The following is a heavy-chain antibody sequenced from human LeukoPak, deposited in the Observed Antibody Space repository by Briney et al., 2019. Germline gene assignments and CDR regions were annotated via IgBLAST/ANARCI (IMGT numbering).Heavy chain of an antibody. CDR3: ARVGGYCSGGSCYRFDY. CDR2: IIPIFGTA. V-gene: IGHV1-69*05. Sequence: ASVKVSCKASGGTFSSYAISWVRQAPGQGLEWMGGIIPIFGTANYARKFQGRVTITTDESTSTAYMELSSLRSEDTAVYYCARVGGYCSGGSCYRFDYWGQGTLVTVSS. J-gene: IGHJ4*02. D-gene: IGHD2-15*01. CDR1: GGTFSSYA.